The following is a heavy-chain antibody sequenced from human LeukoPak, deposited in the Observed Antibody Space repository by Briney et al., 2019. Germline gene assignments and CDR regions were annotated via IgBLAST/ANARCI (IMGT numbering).Heavy chain of an antibody. CDR1: GFTFSSYA. CDR3: AKDWGDLSFYFDY. Sequence: PGASLRLSCAASGFTFSSYAMSWVRQAPGKGLEWVSAISGSGGSTYYADSVKGRFTISGDNSKNTLYLQMNSLRAEDTAVYYCAKDWGDLSFYFDYWGQGTLVTVSS. D-gene: IGHD3-16*01. CDR2: ISGSGGST. V-gene: IGHV3-23*01. J-gene: IGHJ4*02.